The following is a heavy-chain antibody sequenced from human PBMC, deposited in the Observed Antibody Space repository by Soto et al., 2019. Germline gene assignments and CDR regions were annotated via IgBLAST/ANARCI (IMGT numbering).Heavy chain of an antibody. J-gene: IGHJ5*02. Sequence: PSETLSLTCSVSGAALNSGNYYWSWIRQVPGKGLEWIGHIYVTGAVDYNPSLRDRITISQDTSERQFSLNLRLVTAAYTAVYYCARLRIATNNYKWFDPWGQGXLVTVSS. CDR1: GAALNSGNYY. V-gene: IGHV4-31*03. CDR2: IYVTGAV. D-gene: IGHD2-21*01. CDR3: ARLRIATNNYKWFDP.